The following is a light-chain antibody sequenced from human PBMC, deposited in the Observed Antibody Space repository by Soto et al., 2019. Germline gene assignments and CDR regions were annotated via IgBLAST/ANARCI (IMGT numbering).Light chain of an antibody. CDR2: DAS. V-gene: IGKV3-11*01. J-gene: IGKJ5*01. Sequence: EIVLTQSPATLSLSPGERATLSCRASQSVSSNLAWYQQKPGQAPRLLIYDASNRDTGIPARFSGSGSGTDFTLTISSLEPEDVAVYYCQRGDTFGQGTRLEIK. CDR3: QRGDT. CDR1: QSVSSN.